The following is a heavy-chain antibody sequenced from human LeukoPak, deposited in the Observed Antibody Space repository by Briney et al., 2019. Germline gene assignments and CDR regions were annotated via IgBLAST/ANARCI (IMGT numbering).Heavy chain of an antibody. CDR3: ARLRGYSYGYLDY. J-gene: IGHJ4*02. CDR1: GFTFSSYS. Sequence: PGGSLRLSCAASGFTFSSYSMNWVRQAPGKGLEWVSYISSSSGTIYYADSVKGRFTISRDNSKNTLYLQMNSLRAEDTAVYYCARLRGYSYGYLDYWGQGTLVTVSS. D-gene: IGHD5-18*01. V-gene: IGHV3-48*01. CDR2: ISSSSGTI.